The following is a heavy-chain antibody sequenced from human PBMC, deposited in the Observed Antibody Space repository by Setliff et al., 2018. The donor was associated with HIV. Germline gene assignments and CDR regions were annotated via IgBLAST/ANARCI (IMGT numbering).Heavy chain of an antibody. Sequence: SETLSLTCSVSGGSISSSSYYWGWIRQPPGKGLEWIGSGSYSGSSYYNPSLKSRVTIAVDTSKNQFSLKLISMTAADTAVYYCASCHVGYAYDFNYWGQGALVTVSS. J-gene: IGHJ4*02. D-gene: IGHD3-16*01. V-gene: IGHV4-39*01. CDR1: GGSISSSSYY. CDR3: ASCHVGYAYDFNY. CDR2: GSYSGSS.